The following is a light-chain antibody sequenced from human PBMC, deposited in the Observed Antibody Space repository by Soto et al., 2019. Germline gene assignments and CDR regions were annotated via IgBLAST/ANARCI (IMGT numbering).Light chain of an antibody. CDR1: SSDVGGYNY. CDR2: DVS. Sequence: QSALNQPASVSGSPGQSITISCTGTSSDVGGYNYVSWYQQHPGKAPKLMIYDVSNRPSGVSNRFSGSKSGNTASLTISGLQAEDEADYYCSSYTSSSPHVVFGGGTKLTVL. V-gene: IGLV2-14*01. CDR3: SSYTSSSPHVV. J-gene: IGLJ2*01.